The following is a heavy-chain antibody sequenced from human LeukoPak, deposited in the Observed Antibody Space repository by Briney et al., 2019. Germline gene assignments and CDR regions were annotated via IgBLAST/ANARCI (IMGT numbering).Heavy chain of an antibody. V-gene: IGHV4-59*11. D-gene: IGHD2-21*02. CDR2: IYYSGST. Sequence: SETLSLTCSVSGGSISSHYWSWIRQPPGKGLEWIGYIYYSGSTKYNPSLKSRVTISVDTSKNQFSLKLSSVTAADTAVYYCASGLRLSYYYMDVWGKGTTVTVSS. CDR3: ASGLRLSYYYMDV. J-gene: IGHJ6*03. CDR1: GGSISSHY.